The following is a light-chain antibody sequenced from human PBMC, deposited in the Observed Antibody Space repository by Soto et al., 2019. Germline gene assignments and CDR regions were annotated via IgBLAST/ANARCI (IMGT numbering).Light chain of an antibody. CDR2: EVS. CDR1: SSDVGGYDY. CDR3: LSYTRSTSWV. V-gene: IGLV2-14*01. J-gene: IGLJ3*02. Sequence: QSVLTQPASVSGSPGQSITISCTGTSSDVGGYDYVSWYQHHPGKAPKLMIYEVSNRPSGVSNRFSGSKSGNTASLTISGLQAEDEADYYCLSYTRSTSWVFGGGTQLTVL.